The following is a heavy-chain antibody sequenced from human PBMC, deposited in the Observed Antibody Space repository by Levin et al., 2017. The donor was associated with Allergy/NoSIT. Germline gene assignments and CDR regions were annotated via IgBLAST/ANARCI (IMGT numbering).Heavy chain of an antibody. V-gene: IGHV4-31*03. CDR1: GGSISSGGYY. J-gene: IGHJ2*01. Sequence: SETLSLTCTVSGGSISSGGYYWSWIRQHPGKGLEWIGYIYYSGSTYYNPSLKSRVTISVDTSKNQFSLKLSSVTAADTAVYYCAREIKTDLEGLNWYFDLWGRGTLVTVSS. D-gene: IGHD3-3*01. CDR2: IYYSGST. CDR3: AREIKTDLEGLNWYFDL.